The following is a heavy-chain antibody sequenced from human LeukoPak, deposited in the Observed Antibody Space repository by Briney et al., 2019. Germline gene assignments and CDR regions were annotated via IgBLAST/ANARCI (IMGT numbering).Heavy chain of an antibody. CDR2: IDWDDDK. D-gene: IGHD2-2*01. Sequence: SGPTLVKPTQTLTLTCTFSGFSLSTSGMCVSWIRQPPGKALEWLARIDWDDDKFYSTSLKTRLTISKDTSKNQVVLTMTNMDPVDTATYYCARIICSSTSCHPDYWGQGTLVTVSS. CDR3: ARIICSSTSCHPDY. CDR1: GFSLSTSGMC. J-gene: IGHJ4*02. V-gene: IGHV2-70*17.